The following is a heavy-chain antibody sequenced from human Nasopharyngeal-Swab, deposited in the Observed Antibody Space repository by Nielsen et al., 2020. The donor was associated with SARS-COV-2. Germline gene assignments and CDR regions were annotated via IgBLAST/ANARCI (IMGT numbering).Heavy chain of an antibody. J-gene: IGHJ6*03. V-gene: IGHV3-33*01. CDR1: GLSFKKYG. Sequence: GGSLRLSCKASGLSFKKYGMHWVRQAPGKGLEWVAVIWNDGSNTNYADSVKGRFTISRDNSGNTVYLLMNNLRAEDTAIYYCARRGYSSTWYFYYYMDAWGNGTTVTVSS. D-gene: IGHD2/OR15-2a*01. CDR2: IWNDGSNT. CDR3: ARRGYSSTWYFYYYMDA.